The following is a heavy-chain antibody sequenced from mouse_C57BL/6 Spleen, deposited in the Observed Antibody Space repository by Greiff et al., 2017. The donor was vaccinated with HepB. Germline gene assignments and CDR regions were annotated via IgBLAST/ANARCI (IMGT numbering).Heavy chain of an antibody. CDR1: GYAFSSSW. J-gene: IGHJ1*03. CDR3: ARSNWEGGYFDV. Sequence: LVEPGASVKISCKASGYAFSSSWMNWVKQRPGKGLEWIGRIYPGDGDTNYNGKFKGKATLTADKSSSTAYMQLSSLTSEDSAVYFCARSNWEGGYFDVWGTGTTVTVSS. D-gene: IGHD4-1*02. CDR2: IYPGDGDT. V-gene: IGHV1-82*01.